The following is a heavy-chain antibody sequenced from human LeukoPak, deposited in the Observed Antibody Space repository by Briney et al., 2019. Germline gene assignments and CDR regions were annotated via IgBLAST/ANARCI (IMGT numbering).Heavy chain of an antibody. J-gene: IGHJ4*02. D-gene: IGHD6-19*01. Sequence: GRSLRLSCAASGFTFGDYAMHWVRQAPGKGLEWVSSISGNGVGTYYADSVKGRFTISRDSSKNTLSLQMNSLRAEDTAVYYCAKYGIVVAGKGLPDWWGQGTLVTVSS. CDR2: ISGNGVGT. CDR3: AKYGIVVAGKGLPDW. CDR1: GFTFGDYA. V-gene: IGHV3-23*01.